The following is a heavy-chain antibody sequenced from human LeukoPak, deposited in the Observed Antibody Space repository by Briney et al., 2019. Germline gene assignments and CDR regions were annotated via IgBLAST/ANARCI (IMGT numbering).Heavy chain of an antibody. J-gene: IGHJ4*02. V-gene: IGHV3-23*01. CDR3: AKDRDIVVVPAATDYYFDY. CDR1: GFTFSSSA. CDR2: ISGSGDST. D-gene: IGHD2-2*01. Sequence: GGSLRLSCAASGFTFSSSAMSWVRQAPGKGLEWVSAISGSGDSTYYADSVKGRFTISRDNSKNTLYLKMNSLRAEDTAIYYCAKDRDIVVVPAATDYYFDYWGQGTLVTVSS.